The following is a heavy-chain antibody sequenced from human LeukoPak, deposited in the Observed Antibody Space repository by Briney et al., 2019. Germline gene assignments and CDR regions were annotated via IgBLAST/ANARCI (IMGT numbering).Heavy chain of an antibody. CDR3: ARESSSGLMNDAFDI. V-gene: IGHV1-46*01. CDR2: INPSGGST. J-gene: IGHJ3*02. CDR1: GYTFTNYG. Sequence: GASVKVSCKASGYTFTNYGISWVRQAPGQGLEWMGIINPSGGSTSYAQKFQGRVTMTRDTSTSTVYMELSSLRSEDTAVYYCARESSSGLMNDAFDIWGQGTMVTVSS. D-gene: IGHD6-19*01.